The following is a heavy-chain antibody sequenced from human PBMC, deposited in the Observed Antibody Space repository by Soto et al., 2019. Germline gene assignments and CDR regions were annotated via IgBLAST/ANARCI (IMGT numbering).Heavy chain of an antibody. J-gene: IGHJ5*02. V-gene: IGHV1-8*01. CDR1: GYTFTSYD. CDR3: ARGLEWSRSLDP. Sequence: QVQLVQSGAEVKKPGASVKVSCKASGYTFTSYDINWVRQATGQGLEWMGWMNPNSGNTGYAQKFQGRVTMTRNTSISTDYMELSSLRSEATAVYYCARGLEWSRSLDPWGQGTLVTVSS. CDR2: MNPNSGNT. D-gene: IGHD3-3*01.